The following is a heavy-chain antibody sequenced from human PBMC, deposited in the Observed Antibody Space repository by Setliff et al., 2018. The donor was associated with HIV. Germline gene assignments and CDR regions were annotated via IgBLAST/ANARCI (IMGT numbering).Heavy chain of an antibody. D-gene: IGHD2-15*01. V-gene: IGHV3-7*03. J-gene: IGHJ4*02. CDR1: GFTFSSSW. Sequence: GGSLRVSCAASGFTFSSSWMSWVRQAPGKGLEWVANIKQDGSEKYYVDSVKGRFTISRDNAKNSLYLQMNSLRAEDTAVYYCARGGGVLVVVAAMAYWGQGTLVTVSS. CDR3: ARGGGVLVVVAAMAY. CDR2: IKQDGSEK.